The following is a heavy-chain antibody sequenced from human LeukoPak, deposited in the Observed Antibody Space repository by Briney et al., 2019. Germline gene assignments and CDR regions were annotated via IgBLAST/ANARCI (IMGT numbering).Heavy chain of an antibody. Sequence: GESLKISCKGFGYSVSIYWIGWVRQMPGKGLEWMGIIYPDDSDTRYSPSFQGQVTISADKSISTAFLQWSSLKASDTAMYYCGRSKGGRNGYNYVDYWGQGTLVTVSS. V-gene: IGHV5-51*01. D-gene: IGHD5-24*01. CDR2: IYPDDSDT. CDR1: GYSVSIYW. J-gene: IGHJ4*02. CDR3: GRSKGGRNGYNYVDY.